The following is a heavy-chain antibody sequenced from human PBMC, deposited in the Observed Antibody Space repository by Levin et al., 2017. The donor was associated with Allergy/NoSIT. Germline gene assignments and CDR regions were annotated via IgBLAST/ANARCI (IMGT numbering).Heavy chain of an antibody. CDR1: GFTFSSYW. Sequence: HPGGSLRLSCGASGFTFSSYWMHWVRQAPGKGLVWVSRINSDGSSTSYADSVKGRFTISRDNAKNTLYLQMNSLRAEDTAVYYCARGFYSGSYYTLWYWGQGTLVTVSS. D-gene: IGHD1-26*01. CDR3: ARGFYSGSYYTLWY. CDR2: INSDGSST. V-gene: IGHV3-74*01. J-gene: IGHJ4*02.